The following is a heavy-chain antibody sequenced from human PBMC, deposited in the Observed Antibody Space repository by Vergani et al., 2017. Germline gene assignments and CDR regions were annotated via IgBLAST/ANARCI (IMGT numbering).Heavy chain of an antibody. Sequence: QVQLVESGGGVVQPGRSLRLSCAASGFTFSSYGMHWVRQAPGKGLEWVAVIWYDGSNKYYADSVKGRFTISRDNSKNTLYLQMNSLRAEDTAVYYCARDHRTSTYCSSTSGHGGPFDIWGQGTMVTVSS. J-gene: IGHJ3*02. V-gene: IGHV3-33*08. CDR2: IWYDGSNK. CDR1: GFTFSSYG. CDR3: ARDHRTSTYCSSTSGHGGPFDI. D-gene: IGHD2-2*01.